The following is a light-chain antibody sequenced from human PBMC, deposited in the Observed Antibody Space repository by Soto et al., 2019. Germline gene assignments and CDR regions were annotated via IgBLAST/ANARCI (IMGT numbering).Light chain of an antibody. CDR1: KLGDKY. CDR3: QAWDSSTEGVV. Sequence: SYELTQPPSVSVSPGQTASITCSGEKLGDKYACWYQQKPGQSPVLVIYQDSKRPSGIPERFSGSNSGNTATLTISGTQAMDEADYYCQAWDSSTEGVVFGGGTQLTVL. J-gene: IGLJ2*01. V-gene: IGLV3-1*01. CDR2: QDS.